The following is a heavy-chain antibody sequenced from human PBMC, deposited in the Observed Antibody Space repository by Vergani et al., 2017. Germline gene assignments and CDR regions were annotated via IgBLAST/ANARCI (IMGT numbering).Heavy chain of an antibody. CDR3: ARAYGRYDWFDY. CDR1: GFTFGDYY. J-gene: IGHJ4*01. Sequence: EVHLEESGGGLVQPGGSLRLSCAASGFTFGDYYMAWIRLAPGKGLDWVASIKRDGTETFYVDSVKGRFTISRDNVKTTLYLQMNSLRDEDRGVYYCARAYGRYDWFDYWGQRTLVTVSS. CDR2: IKRDGTET. D-gene: IGHD1-20*01. V-gene: IGHV3-7*01.